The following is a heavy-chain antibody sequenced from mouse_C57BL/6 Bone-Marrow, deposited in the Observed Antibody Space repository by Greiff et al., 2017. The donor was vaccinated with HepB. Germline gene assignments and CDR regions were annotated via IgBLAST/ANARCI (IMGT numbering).Heavy chain of an antibody. Sequence: QVQLQQSGPELVKPGASVKISCKASGYAFSSSWMNWVKQRPGKGLEWIGRIYPGDGDTNYNGKFKGKATLTADKSSSTAYMQLSSLTSEDSAVYFCARHWDEEGYAMDYWGQGTSVTVSS. CDR1: GYAFSSSW. CDR3: ARHWDEEGYAMDY. CDR2: IYPGDGDT. D-gene: IGHD4-1*01. J-gene: IGHJ4*01. V-gene: IGHV1-82*01.